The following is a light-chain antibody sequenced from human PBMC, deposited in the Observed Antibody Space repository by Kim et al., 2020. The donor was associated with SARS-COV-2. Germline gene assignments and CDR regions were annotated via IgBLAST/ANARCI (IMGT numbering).Light chain of an antibody. J-gene: IGLJ2*01. CDR2: TND. CDR1: TSNIGTNA. Sequence: ELTQPPSASGTPGQRVTISCSGSTSNIGTNAVNWYQHLPGTAPKLLIYTNDQRPSGVPDRFSGSKSGTSASLAISGLQSEDEADYYCSSWDGSLRGRIFGGGTQLTVL. V-gene: IGLV1-44*01. CDR3: SSWDGSLRGRI.